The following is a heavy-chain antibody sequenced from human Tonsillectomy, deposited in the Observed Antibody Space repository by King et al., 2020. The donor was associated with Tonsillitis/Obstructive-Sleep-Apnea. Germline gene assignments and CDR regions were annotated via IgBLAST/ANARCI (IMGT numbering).Heavy chain of an antibody. D-gene: IGHD6-6*01. Sequence: TLKESGPVLVKPTETLTLTCTVSGSSLSNARMGVSWILQTPGKALDGLARLVSNEEKSYIKSLKSRITISKDTSKSQVVLTMTNMDPVETATYYCARIGGAARPYWGQGTLVTVSS. CDR3: ARIGGAARPY. CDR1: GSSLSNARMG. V-gene: IGHV2-26*01. CDR2: LVSNEEK. J-gene: IGHJ4*02.